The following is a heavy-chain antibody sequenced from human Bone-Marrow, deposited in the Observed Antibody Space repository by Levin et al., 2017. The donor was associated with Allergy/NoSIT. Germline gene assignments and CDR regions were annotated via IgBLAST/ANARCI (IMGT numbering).Heavy chain of an antibody. V-gene: IGHV4-59*01. CDR2: IYYSGST. CDR1: GGSISSYY. CDR3: ARLYCGGDCYPGY. Sequence: PSETLSLTCTVSGGSISSYYWSWIRQPPGKGLEWIGYIYYSGSTNYNPSLKSRVTISVDTSKNQFSLKLSSVTAADTAVYYCARLYCGGDCYPGYWGQGTLVTVSS. D-gene: IGHD2-21*02. J-gene: IGHJ4*02.